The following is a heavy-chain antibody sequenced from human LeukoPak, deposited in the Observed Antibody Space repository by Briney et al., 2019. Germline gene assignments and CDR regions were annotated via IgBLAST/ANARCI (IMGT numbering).Heavy chain of an antibody. D-gene: IGHD3-3*01. J-gene: IGHJ4*02. CDR3: ARGQYYDFWSGYPGYFDY. CDR2: ISAYNGNT. CDR1: GYTFTSYG. V-gene: IGHV1-18*01. Sequence: ASVKVSCKASGYTFTSYGISWVRQAPGQGLEWMGWISAYNGNTNYAQKLQGRVTMTTDTSTSTAYMELRGLRSDDTAVYYCARGQYYDFWSGYPGYFDYWGQGTLVTVSS.